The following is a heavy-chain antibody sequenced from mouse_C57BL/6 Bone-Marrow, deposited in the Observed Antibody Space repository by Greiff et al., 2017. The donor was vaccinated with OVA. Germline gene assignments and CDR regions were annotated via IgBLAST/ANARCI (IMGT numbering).Heavy chain of an antibody. Sequence: VQRVESGPGLVQPSQSLSITCTVSGFSLTSYGVHWVRQSPGKGLEWLGVIWSGGSTDYNAAFISRLSISKDNSKSQVFFKMNSLQADDTAIYYCARLRGYYYGSSHWYFDVWGTGTTVTVSS. CDR3: ARLRGYYYGSSHWYFDV. CDR2: IWSGGST. D-gene: IGHD1-1*01. J-gene: IGHJ1*03. CDR1: GFSLTSYG. V-gene: IGHV2-2*01.